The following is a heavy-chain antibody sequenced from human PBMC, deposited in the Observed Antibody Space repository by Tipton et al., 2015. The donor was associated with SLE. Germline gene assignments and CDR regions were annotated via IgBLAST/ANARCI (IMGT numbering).Heavy chain of an antibody. CDR3: ARVWRQLANYFDY. Sequence: TLSLTCAVSGGSISSSNWWSWVRQPPGKGLEWIGEIYHSGSTNYNPSVKSRVTISVDKSKNQFSLKLSSVTAADTAVYYCARVWRQLANYFDYWGQGTLVTVSS. J-gene: IGHJ4*02. CDR1: GGSISSSNW. CDR2: IYHSGST. V-gene: IGHV4-4*02. D-gene: IGHD6-6*01.